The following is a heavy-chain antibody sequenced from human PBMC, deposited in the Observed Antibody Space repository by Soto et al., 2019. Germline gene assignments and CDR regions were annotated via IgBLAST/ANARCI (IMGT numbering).Heavy chain of an antibody. Sequence: QVQLVESGGGVVQPGRSLRLSCAASGFTFSSYDMHWVRQAPGKGLEWVAVISYDGSNKYYADSVKGRFTISRDNSKNTLYLQMNSLRAEDTSVYYCARDGLGDSGYESFDYWGQRTVVTVSS. CDR3: ARDGLGDSGYESFDY. CDR1: GFTFSSYD. V-gene: IGHV3-30-3*01. J-gene: IGHJ4*02. D-gene: IGHD5-12*01. CDR2: ISYDGSNK.